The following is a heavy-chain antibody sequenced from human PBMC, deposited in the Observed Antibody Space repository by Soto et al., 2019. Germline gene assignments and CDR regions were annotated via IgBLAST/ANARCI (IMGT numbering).Heavy chain of an antibody. Sequence: QVQLQESGPGLVKPSGTLSLTCAVSGGSISSSNWWSWVRQPPGKGLEWIGEIYHSGSTNYNPSLKRRFTISVDKSKNQFSLKLSSVTAADTAVYYCASLRVILWFGRDLWGRGTLVTVSS. CDR2: IYHSGST. CDR1: GGSISSSNW. J-gene: IGHJ2*01. V-gene: IGHV4-4*02. CDR3: ASLRVILWFGRDL. D-gene: IGHD3-10*01.